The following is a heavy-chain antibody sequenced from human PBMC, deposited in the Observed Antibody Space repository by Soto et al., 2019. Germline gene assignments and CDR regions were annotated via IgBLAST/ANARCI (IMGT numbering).Heavy chain of an antibody. CDR3: ASIPLAATMIVVVTASFDY. J-gene: IGHJ4*02. Sequence: ASVKVSCKASGYTFTSYYMHWVRQAPGQGLEWMGWISAYNGNTNYAQKLQGRVTMTTDTSTSTAYMELRSLRSDDTAVYYCASIPLAATMIVVVTASFDYWGQGTLVTVSS. CDR2: ISAYNGNT. CDR1: GYTFTSYY. D-gene: IGHD3-22*01. V-gene: IGHV1-18*04.